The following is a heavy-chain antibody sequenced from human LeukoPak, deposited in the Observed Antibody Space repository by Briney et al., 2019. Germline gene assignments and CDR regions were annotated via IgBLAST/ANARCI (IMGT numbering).Heavy chain of an antibody. Sequence: ASVKVSCKASGGTFSSYAISWVRQAPGQGLEWMGWISAYNGNTNYAQKLQGRVTMTTDTSTSTAYMELGSLRSDDTAVYYCARVIEYSSPEYFDYWGQGTLVTVSS. D-gene: IGHD6-6*01. V-gene: IGHV1-18*01. CDR1: GGTFSSYA. J-gene: IGHJ4*02. CDR3: ARVIEYSSPEYFDY. CDR2: ISAYNGNT.